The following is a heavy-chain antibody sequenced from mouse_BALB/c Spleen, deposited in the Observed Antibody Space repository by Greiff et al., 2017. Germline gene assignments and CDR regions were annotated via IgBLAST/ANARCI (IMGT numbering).Heavy chain of an antibody. J-gene: IGHJ3*01. CDR3: ARDRGDRYDEFAY. Sequence: DVKLVESGGGLVKPGGSLKLSCAASGFTFSDYYMYWVRQTPEKRLEWVATISDGGSYTYYPDSVKGRFTISRDNAKNNLYLQMSSLKSEDTAMYYCARDRGDRYDEFAYWGQGTLVTVSA. V-gene: IGHV5-4*02. D-gene: IGHD2-14*01. CDR2: ISDGGSYT. CDR1: GFTFSDYY.